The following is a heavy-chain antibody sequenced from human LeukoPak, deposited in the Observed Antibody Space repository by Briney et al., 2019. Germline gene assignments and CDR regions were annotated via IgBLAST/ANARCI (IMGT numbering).Heavy chain of an antibody. J-gene: IGHJ4*02. CDR3: AKDLHYGSADY. CDR2: ITGDSTYI. D-gene: IGHD3-10*01. V-gene: IGHV3-21*01. CDR1: GCTFDDYG. Sequence: PGGSLRLSCAASGCTFDDYGMSWVRQAPGKGLEWVATITGDSTYISHADSVKGRFIISRDNAKNTLYPQMNSLRAEDTAVYYCAKDLHYGSADYWGQGTLVTVSS.